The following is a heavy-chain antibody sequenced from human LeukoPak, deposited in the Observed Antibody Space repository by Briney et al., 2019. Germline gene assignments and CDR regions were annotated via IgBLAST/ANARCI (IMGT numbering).Heavy chain of an antibody. Sequence: PGGSLRLSCAASGFTFRNYWMHWVRQAPGRRLEWVSRINSDGSRTTYADSVKGRFTISRDNAGNTLYMQMSSLRAEDTAVYYCARISPPGDSGDSYFGYWDQGIMVTVSS. J-gene: IGHJ4*02. CDR3: ARISPPGDSGDSYFGY. V-gene: IGHV3-74*01. CDR1: GFTFRNYW. D-gene: IGHD4-17*01. CDR2: INSDGSRT.